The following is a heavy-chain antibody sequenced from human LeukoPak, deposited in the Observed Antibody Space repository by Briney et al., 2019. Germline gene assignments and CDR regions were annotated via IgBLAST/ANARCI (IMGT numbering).Heavy chain of an antibody. V-gene: IGHV1-2*02. CDR3: ARDPPPTYYYDSSGYSQGY. D-gene: IGHD3-22*01. CDR2: INPNSGGT. J-gene: IGHJ4*02. Sequence: GASVKVSCKASGYTFTGYYMHWVRQAPGQGLEWMGWINPNSGGTNYAQKFQGRVTMTRDTSISTAYMELSRLRSDDTAVYYCARDPPPTYYYDSSGYSQGYWGQGTLVTVSS. CDR1: GYTFTGYY.